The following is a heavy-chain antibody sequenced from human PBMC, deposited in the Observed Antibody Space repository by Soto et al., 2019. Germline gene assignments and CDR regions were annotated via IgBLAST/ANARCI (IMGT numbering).Heavy chain of an antibody. V-gene: IGHV1-69*13. CDR3: ARDSPGGKLAVAGLFWFDP. CDR2: IIPIFGTA. J-gene: IGHJ5*02. Sequence: SVKVSCKASGGTFSSYAISWVRQAPGQGLEWMGGIIPIFGTANYAQKFQGRVTITADESTSTAYMELSSLRSEDTAVYYCARDSPGGKLAVAGLFWFDPWGQGTLVTVSS. D-gene: IGHD6-19*01. CDR1: GGTFSSYA.